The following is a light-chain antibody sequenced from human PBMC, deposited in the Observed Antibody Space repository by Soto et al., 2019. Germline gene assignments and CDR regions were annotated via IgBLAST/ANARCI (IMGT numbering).Light chain of an antibody. Sequence: EIVLTQSPGTLSFSPGERATLSCRASQTVTSNSLAWYQQRPGQAPRLLIYGASSRAIGIPDRFSGSGSGTAFTLTVSRLEPEDFALFYCQQYGSSPPTFGQGTKVEIK. CDR1: QTVTSNS. J-gene: IGKJ2*01. CDR2: GAS. CDR3: QQYGSSPPT. V-gene: IGKV3-20*01.